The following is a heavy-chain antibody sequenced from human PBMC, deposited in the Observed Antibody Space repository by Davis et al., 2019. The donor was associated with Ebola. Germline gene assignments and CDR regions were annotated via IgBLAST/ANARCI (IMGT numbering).Heavy chain of an antibody. V-gene: IGHV3-20*04. CDR3: AIDADFGEYGWFDP. CDR1: GFTFDDYA. CDR2: INWNGASS. D-gene: IGHD4-17*01. Sequence: GESLKISCGASGFTFDDYAMTWVRQVPGKGLEWVSGINWNGASSGYADSVKGRFTVSRDNSRNTVYLQMNSLRLDDTASYYCAIDADFGEYGWFDPWGQGTLVIVSS. J-gene: IGHJ5*02.